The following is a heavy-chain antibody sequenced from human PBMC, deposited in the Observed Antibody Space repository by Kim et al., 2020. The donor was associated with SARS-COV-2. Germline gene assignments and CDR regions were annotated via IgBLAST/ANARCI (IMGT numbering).Heavy chain of an antibody. CDR1: GFTFSSYA. CDR3: TKLRSSIAAAGNY. CDR2: MSGSGDST. V-gene: IGHV3-23*01. Sequence: GWSLRLSCAASGFTFSSYAMSWVRQAPGKGLEWVSGMSGSGDSTYYADSVKGRFTISRDNSKNTLYLQMNSLRVEDTALSYCTKLRSSIAAAGNYWGQGTLVTVSS. J-gene: IGHJ4*02. D-gene: IGHD6-13*01.